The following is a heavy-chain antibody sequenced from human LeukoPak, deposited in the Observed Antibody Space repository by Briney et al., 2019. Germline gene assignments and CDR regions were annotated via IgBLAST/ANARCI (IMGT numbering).Heavy chain of an antibody. J-gene: IGHJ5*02. Sequence: GGSLRLSCAASGFTFSSYAMRWVRQAPGKGLEWVSAISGSGGSTYYADSVKGRFTISRDNSKNTLYLQMNSLRAEDTAVYYCATEPKKYYYDSSGYYPWGQGTLVTVSS. CDR1: GFTFSSYA. CDR2: ISGSGGST. D-gene: IGHD3-22*01. CDR3: ATEPKKYYYDSSGYYP. V-gene: IGHV3-23*01.